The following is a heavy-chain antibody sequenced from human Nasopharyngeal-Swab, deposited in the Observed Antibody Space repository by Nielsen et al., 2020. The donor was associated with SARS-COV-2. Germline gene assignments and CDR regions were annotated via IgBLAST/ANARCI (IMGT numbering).Heavy chain of an antibody. D-gene: IGHD3-3*01. J-gene: IGHJ4*02. Sequence: SETLSLTCTVSGGSMSSSAFDSYWAWIRQPPGMGLEWIGSMYHSGATYTNPSLKSRVTLSVDTSTNKFSLNLSSVTAADTAVYYCARWSSSSIKFDYWGQGTLVSVSS. V-gene: IGHV4-39*01. CDR2: MYHSGAT. CDR1: GGSMSSSAFDSY. CDR3: ARWSSSSIKFDY.